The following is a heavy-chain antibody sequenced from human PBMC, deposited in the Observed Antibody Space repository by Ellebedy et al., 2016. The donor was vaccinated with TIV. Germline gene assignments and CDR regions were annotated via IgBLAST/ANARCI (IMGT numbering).Heavy chain of an antibody. Sequence: PGESLKISCVASEFTFSGYTMHWVRQAPGKGLEWVAVISYDDGFTKYYVESVKGRFTISRDNSKNTLYLQMNSLRAEDTALYFCSRGGRGTSGYSALFDYWGQGTLVTVSS. CDR3: SRGGRGTSGYSALFDY. J-gene: IGHJ4*02. V-gene: IGHV3-30*01. CDR2: ISYDDGFTK. CDR1: EFTFSGYT. D-gene: IGHD3-22*01.